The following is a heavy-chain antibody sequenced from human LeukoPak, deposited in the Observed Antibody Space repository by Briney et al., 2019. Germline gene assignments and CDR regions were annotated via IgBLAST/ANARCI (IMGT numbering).Heavy chain of an antibody. J-gene: IGHJ4*02. Sequence: SETLSLTCTVSGGSISCSNYYWGWIRQPPGKGLEWIGYLYYSGSAEYTPSLKSRVSISVDTSKNQVSLRLSSVTAADTAVYYCARHPLRGYSYGEGGDFWGQGTLVTVSS. CDR3: ARHPLRGYSYGEGGDF. CDR1: GGSISCSNYY. V-gene: IGHV4-39*01. D-gene: IGHD5-18*01. CDR2: LYYSGSA.